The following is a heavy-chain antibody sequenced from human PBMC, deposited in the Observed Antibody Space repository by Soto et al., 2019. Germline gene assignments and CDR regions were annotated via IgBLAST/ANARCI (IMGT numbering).Heavy chain of an antibody. Sequence: PSETLSLTCTVSGGSISSGDYYWSWIRQPPGKGLEWIGYIYYSGSTYYNPSLKSRVTISVDTSKNQFSLKLSSVTAADTAVYYCARVQRGDQRVYYFDYWGQGTLVTVSS. CDR2: IYYSGST. D-gene: IGHD2-21*02. CDR3: ARVQRGDQRVYYFDY. CDR1: GGSISSGDYY. V-gene: IGHV4-30-4*01. J-gene: IGHJ4*02.